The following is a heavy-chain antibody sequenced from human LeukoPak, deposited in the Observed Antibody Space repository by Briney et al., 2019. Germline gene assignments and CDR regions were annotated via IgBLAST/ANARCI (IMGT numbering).Heavy chain of an antibody. CDR2: IYTSGST. CDR3: AREDDFWSVFDY. CDR1: GGSISRYY. D-gene: IGHD3-3*01. Sequence: SETLSLTCTVSGGSISRYYWSWIRQPAGKGLEWIGRIYTSGSTNYNPSLKRRVTMSGDTSKNQLSLKLSSVTAADTAVSSCAREDDFWSVFDYWGQGTLVTVSS. J-gene: IGHJ4*02. V-gene: IGHV4-4*07.